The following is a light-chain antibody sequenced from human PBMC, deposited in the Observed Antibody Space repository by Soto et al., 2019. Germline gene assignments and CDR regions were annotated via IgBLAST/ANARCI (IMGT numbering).Light chain of an antibody. CDR2: QAS. CDR3: QQYNSYPLT. V-gene: IGKV1-5*03. Sequence: IKRTQSPPTLPASLGGGVTSTSRASQGIKKGLGWYQQKPGKAPKLLIYQASSLESGVPSRFSGSGSGTEFTLTISSLQPDDFATYYCQQYNSYPLTFGGGTKVDIK. CDR1: QGIKKG. J-gene: IGKJ4*01.